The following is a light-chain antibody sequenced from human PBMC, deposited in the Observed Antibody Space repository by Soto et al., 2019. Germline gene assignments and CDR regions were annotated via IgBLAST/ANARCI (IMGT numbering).Light chain of an antibody. CDR1: SSNIGAGYD. V-gene: IGLV1-40*01. Sequence: QSVLTQPPSVSGAPGQRVTISCTGSSSNIGAGYDVHWYQQLPGTAPKLLIYGNSNRPSGVPDRFCGSKSGTSASLAITGLHAEDDADYYWQSYDSSLSGYVFGTGTKLTVL. J-gene: IGLJ1*01. CDR3: QSYDSSLSGYV. CDR2: GNS.